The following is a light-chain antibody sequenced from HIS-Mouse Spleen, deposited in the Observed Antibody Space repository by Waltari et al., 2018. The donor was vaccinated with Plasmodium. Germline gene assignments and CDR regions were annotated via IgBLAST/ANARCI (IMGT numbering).Light chain of an antibody. J-gene: IGKJ3*01. CDR1: QIVSSN. CDR3: QQYNNWSFT. CDR2: GAS. Sequence: EIVMTQSPATLPVSPGARATLSCRASQIVSSNLAWYHQKPGQAPRLLIYGASTRATGIPARFSGSGSGTEFTLTISSLQSEDFAVYYCQQYNNWSFTFGPGTKVDIK. V-gene: IGKV3-15*01.